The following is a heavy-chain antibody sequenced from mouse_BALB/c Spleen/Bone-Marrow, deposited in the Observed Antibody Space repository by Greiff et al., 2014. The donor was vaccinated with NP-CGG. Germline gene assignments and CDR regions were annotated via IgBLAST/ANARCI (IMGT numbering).Heavy chain of an antibody. Sequence: DVKLVESGAELVKPGASVKLSCTASGFNIKDTYMHWVKQRPEQGLEWIGRIDPANGNTKYDPKFQGKATITADTSSNTAYLQLSSLTSVDTAVYYCARYYYGSSYFGYWGQGTTLTVSS. CDR2: IDPANGNT. J-gene: IGHJ2*01. D-gene: IGHD1-1*01. CDR3: ARYYYGSSYFGY. V-gene: IGHV14-3*02. CDR1: GFNIKDTY.